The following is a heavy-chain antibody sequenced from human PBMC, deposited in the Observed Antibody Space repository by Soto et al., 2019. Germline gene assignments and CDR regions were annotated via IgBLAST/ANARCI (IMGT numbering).Heavy chain of an antibody. CDR1: RFTFNNYA. Sequence: PGGSLRLSCAASRFTFNNYAMSWVRQAPGKGLEWVSGISSTGDRTNYADSVKGRFTISRDNSKNTLYLQMNSLRAEDTAVYYCARDRGYSGYDSPRYYYGMDVWGQGTTVTVSS. J-gene: IGHJ6*02. V-gene: IGHV3-23*01. CDR3: ARDRGYSGYDSPRYYYGMDV. CDR2: ISSTGDRT. D-gene: IGHD5-12*01.